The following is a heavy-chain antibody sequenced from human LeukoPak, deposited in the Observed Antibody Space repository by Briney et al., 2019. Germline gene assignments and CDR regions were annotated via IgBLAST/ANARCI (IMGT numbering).Heavy chain of an antibody. J-gene: IGHJ3*02. CDR3: ARDQTYYDSSGYSLYAFDI. CDR1: GGSISSYY. D-gene: IGHD3-22*01. V-gene: IGHV4-4*07. CDR2: MYTSGST. Sequence: SETLSLTCTVSGGSISSYYWSWIRQPAGKGLEWIGRMYTSGSTNYNPSLKSRVTMSVDTSKNQFSLKLSSVTAADTAVYYCARDQTYYDSSGYSLYAFDIWGQGTMVTVSS.